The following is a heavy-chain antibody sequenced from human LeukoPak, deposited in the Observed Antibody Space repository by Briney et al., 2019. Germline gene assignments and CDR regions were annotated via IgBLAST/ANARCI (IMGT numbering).Heavy chain of an antibody. V-gene: IGHV4-34*01. CDR3: ARVVVVAARGGWFDP. CDR1: GGSFSGYY. CDR2: INHSGST. J-gene: IGHJ5*02. D-gene: IGHD2-15*01. Sequence: SETLSLTCAVYGGSFSGYYWSWIRQPPGKGLEWIGEINHSGSTNYNPSLKSRVTISVDTSKNQFSLKLSSVTAADTAVYYCARVVVVAARGGWFDPWGQGTLVTVSS.